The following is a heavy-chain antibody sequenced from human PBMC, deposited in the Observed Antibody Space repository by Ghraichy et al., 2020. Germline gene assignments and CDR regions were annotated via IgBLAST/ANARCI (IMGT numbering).Heavy chain of an antibody. CDR1: GGSISSSNYY. Sequence: SQTLSLTCTVSGGSISSSNYYWGWIRQPPGKGLEWIGSIYYSGSTYYNPSLKSRVTMSVDTSKNQFSLKLSSVTAADTAAFYCASLLPGATVDYWGQGTLVTVSS. J-gene: IGHJ4*02. CDR3: ASLLPGATVDY. V-gene: IGHV4-39*01. D-gene: IGHD1-26*01. CDR2: IYYSGST.